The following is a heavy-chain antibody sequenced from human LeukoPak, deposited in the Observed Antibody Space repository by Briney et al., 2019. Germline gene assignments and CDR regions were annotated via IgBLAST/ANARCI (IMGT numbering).Heavy chain of an antibody. V-gene: IGHV3-9*01. CDR3: AKDGTDYYDTSLDY. J-gene: IGHJ4*02. CDR2: ISWNSGSR. D-gene: IGHD3-22*01. CDR1: GFTFGDYA. Sequence: PGGSLRLSCAASGFTFGDYAMHWVRQAPGKGLEWVSGISWNSGSRDYADSVKGRFTISRDNAKNSLYLQMNSLRAEDTALYYCAKDGTDYYDTSLDYWGQGTLVTVSS.